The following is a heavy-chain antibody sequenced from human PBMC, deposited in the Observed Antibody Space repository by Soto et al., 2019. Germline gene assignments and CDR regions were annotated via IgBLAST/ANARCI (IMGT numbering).Heavy chain of an antibody. D-gene: IGHD2-21*02. V-gene: IGHV1-18*04. CDR2: ITTNNGKT. CDR3: ARVLSGDSPAFAFDI. J-gene: IGHJ3*02. CDR1: GYRFTSYG. Sequence: ASVKVSCKASGYRFTSYGITWGRQAPGQGLEWMGWITTNNGKTNYAQKLQGRVTMTTDTSTSTAYMELRSLRSDDTAVYYCARVLSGDSPAFAFDIWGQGTMVTVSS.